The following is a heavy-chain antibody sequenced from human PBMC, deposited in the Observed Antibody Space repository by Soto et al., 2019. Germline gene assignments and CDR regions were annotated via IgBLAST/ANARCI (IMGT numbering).Heavy chain of an antibody. CDR1: GFTFSTYW. CDR2: IKQDGSET. V-gene: IGHV3-7*01. J-gene: IGHJ4*02. D-gene: IGHD3-22*01. Sequence: GGSLRLSCAGSGFTFSTYWMTWVRQAPGKGLEWVDNIKQDGSETHYVDSVKGRFTISRDNAKNSLYLQMNSLRAEDTAVYYCTRVQNYYDSGSLSFWGQGTLVTVSS. CDR3: TRVQNYYDSGSLSF.